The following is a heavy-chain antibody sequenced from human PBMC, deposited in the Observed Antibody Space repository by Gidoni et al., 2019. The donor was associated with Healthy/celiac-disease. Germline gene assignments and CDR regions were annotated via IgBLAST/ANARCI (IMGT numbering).Heavy chain of an antibody. D-gene: IGHD3-22*01. CDR1: GFTFSSYA. CDR2: ISSNGGST. J-gene: IGHJ5*02. V-gene: IGHV3-64*01. Sequence: EVQLVESGGGLVQPGGSLRLSCAASGFTFSSYAMHWVRQAPGKGLEYVSAISSNGGSTYYANSVKGRFTISRDNSKNTLYLQMGSLRAEDMAVYYCARGGYYDSSHGFDPWGQGTLVTVSS. CDR3: ARGGYYDSSHGFDP.